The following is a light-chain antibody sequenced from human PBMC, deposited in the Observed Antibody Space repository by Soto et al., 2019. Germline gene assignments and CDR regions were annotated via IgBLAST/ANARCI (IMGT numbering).Light chain of an antibody. CDR2: EVS. CDR3: SSYTSSSTVV. J-gene: IGLJ2*01. Sequence: QSVLTQPASVSGSLGRSITISCTGTSSDVGGYNYVSWYQQHPGKAPKLMIYEVSNRPSGVSKRFSGSKSGNTASLTISGLQAEDEADYYCSSYTSSSTVVFGGGTKLTVL. CDR1: SSDVGGYNY. V-gene: IGLV2-14*01.